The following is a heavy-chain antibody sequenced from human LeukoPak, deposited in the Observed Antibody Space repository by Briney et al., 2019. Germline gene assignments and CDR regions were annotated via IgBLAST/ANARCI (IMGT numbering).Heavy chain of an antibody. J-gene: IGHJ3*02. CDR1: GYTFTSHG. CDR2: INPSGGST. D-gene: IGHD3-22*01. CDR3: ARVKPNYYDSSAYGTFDI. Sequence: ASVKVSCKASGYTFTSHGISWVRQAPGQGLEWMGIINPSGGSTSYAQKFQGRVTMTRDTSTSTVYMELSSLRSEDTAVYYCARVKPNYYDSSAYGTFDIWGQGTMVTVSS. V-gene: IGHV1-46*01.